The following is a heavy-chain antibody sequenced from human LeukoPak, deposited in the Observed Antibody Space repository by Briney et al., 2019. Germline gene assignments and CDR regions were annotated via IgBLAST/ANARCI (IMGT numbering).Heavy chain of an antibody. J-gene: IGHJ6*03. D-gene: IGHD3-10*01. CDR1: GFTFSKYA. V-gene: IGHV3-9*01. Sequence: GGCLRLSCAASGFTFSKYAMGWIRQAPGKGLEWVSGISWNSGSIGYADSVKGRFTISRDNAKNSLYLQMNSLRAEDTALYYCAKAQRYGSYYYSMDVSGKGTTVTVSS. CDR3: AKAQRYGSYYYSMDV. CDR2: ISWNSGSI.